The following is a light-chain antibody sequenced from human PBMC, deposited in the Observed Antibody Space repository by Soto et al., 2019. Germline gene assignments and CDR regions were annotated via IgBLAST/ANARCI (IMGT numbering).Light chain of an antibody. CDR1: SSNIGAGYD. CDR3: QSYDSRLRRV. Sequence: QPVLTQPPSVSGAPGQRVTISCTGSSSNIGAGYDVHWYQQLPGTAPKLLIYGNSNRPSGVPDRFSGSKSGTSASLAITGLQAEDEADYYCQSYDSRLRRVFGGGTKLTVL. J-gene: IGLJ2*01. V-gene: IGLV1-40*01. CDR2: GNS.